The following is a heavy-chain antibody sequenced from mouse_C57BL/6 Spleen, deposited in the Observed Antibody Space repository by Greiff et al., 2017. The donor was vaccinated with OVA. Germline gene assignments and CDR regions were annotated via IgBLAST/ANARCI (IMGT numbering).Heavy chain of an antibody. CDR2: ISSGSSTI. CDR3: ARDYGSSPWFAY. D-gene: IGHD1-1*01. J-gene: IGHJ3*01. CDR1: GFTFSDYG. V-gene: IGHV5-17*01. Sequence: DVKLQESGGGLVKPGGSLKLSCAASGFTFSDYGMHWVRQAPEKGLEWVAYISSGSSTIYYADTVKGRFTISRDNAKNTLFLQMTSLRSEDTAMYYCARDYGSSPWFAYWGQGTLVTVSA.